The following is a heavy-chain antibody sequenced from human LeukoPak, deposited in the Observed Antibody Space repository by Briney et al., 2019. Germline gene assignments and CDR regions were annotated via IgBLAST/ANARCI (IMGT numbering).Heavy chain of an antibody. Sequence: GRSLRLSCAASGFTFDDYAMHWVRQAPGKGLEWVSGISWNSGSIGYADSVKGRFTISRDNAKNSLYLQMNSLRAEDTALYYCAEVGPYYDFWSGYQDAFDIWGQGTMVTVSS. V-gene: IGHV3-9*01. D-gene: IGHD3-3*01. CDR2: ISWNSGSI. CDR3: AEVGPYYDFWSGYQDAFDI. CDR1: GFTFDDYA. J-gene: IGHJ3*02.